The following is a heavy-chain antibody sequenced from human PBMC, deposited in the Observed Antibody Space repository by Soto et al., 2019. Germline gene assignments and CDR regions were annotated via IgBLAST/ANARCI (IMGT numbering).Heavy chain of an antibody. J-gene: IGHJ4*02. Sequence: PGEPLKISCXGSGYSFTSYWIGWVRQMPGKGLERMGIIYPGDSDTRYSPSFQGQVTISADKSITTTYLQWSSLKASDTAIYYCARLFDTSGWYDYWGQGTLVTVSS. V-gene: IGHV5-51*01. D-gene: IGHD6-19*01. CDR3: ARLFDTSGWYDY. CDR1: GYSFTSYW. CDR2: IYPGDSDT.